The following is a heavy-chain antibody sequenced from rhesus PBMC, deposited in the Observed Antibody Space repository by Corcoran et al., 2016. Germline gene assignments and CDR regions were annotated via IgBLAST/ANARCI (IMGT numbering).Heavy chain of an antibody. CDR1: GGAISSGFD. Sequence: QVQLQESGPGAGKLSVTLSLTCAALGGAISSGFDWGWSRHAPGKGREWVGSLYSISWSTDDNPYRQTRATISKAASKTQFTQRLSAVTAAETTVDDCARGCSGIYWSPESGRFDVWGPGVLVTVSS. J-gene: IGHJ5-1*01. CDR2: LYSISWST. CDR3: ARGCSGIYWSPESGRFDV. V-gene: IGHV4-76*01. D-gene: IGHD2-27*01.